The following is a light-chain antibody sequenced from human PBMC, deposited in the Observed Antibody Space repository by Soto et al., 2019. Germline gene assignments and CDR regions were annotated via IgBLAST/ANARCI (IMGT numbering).Light chain of an antibody. CDR3: SSYAGSNNFVV. Sequence: QSALTQPPSASGSPGQSVTISCTGTSSDVGGYNYVSWYQQHSGKAPNLMIYEVSKRPSGVPDRFSGSKSGNTASLTVSGPQAEDEADYYCSSYAGSNNFVVFGGGTKLTVL. J-gene: IGLJ2*01. V-gene: IGLV2-8*01. CDR2: EVS. CDR1: SSDVGGYNY.